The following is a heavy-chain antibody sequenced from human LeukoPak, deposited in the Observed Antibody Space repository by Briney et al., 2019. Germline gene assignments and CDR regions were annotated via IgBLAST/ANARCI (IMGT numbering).Heavy chain of an antibody. V-gene: IGHV3-30-3*01. D-gene: IGHD5-24*01. Sequence: GGSLRLSCAASGFTFSSYAMHWVRQAPGKGLEWVAVISYDGSNKYYADSVKGRFTISRDNSKNTLYLQMNSLRAEDTAVYYCARDRVYRRWLQLGDYWGQGTLVTVSS. J-gene: IGHJ4*02. CDR2: ISYDGSNK. CDR1: GFTFSSYA. CDR3: ARDRVYRRWLQLGDY.